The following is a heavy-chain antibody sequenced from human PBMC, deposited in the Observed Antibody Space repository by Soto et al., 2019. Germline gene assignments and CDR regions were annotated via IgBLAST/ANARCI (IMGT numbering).Heavy chain of an antibody. D-gene: IGHD6-19*01. V-gene: IGHV3-11*06. Sequence: GGSLRLSCAASGFTFSDYYMSWIRQAPGKGLEWVSYISSSSSYTNYADSVKGRFTISRDNAKNSLYLQMNSLRAEDTAVYYCARDRYSSGWYDFGNYYYYGMDVWGQGTTVTAP. CDR3: ARDRYSSGWYDFGNYYYYGMDV. CDR1: GFTFSDYY. CDR2: ISSSSSYT. J-gene: IGHJ6*02.